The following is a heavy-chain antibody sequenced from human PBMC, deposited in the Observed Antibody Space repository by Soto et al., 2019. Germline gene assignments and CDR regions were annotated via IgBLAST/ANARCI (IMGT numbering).Heavy chain of an antibody. CDR1: GFTFNKYA. J-gene: IGHJ4*02. D-gene: IGHD6-19*01. Sequence: VQLLESGGGLVQPGGSLRLSCAASGFTFNKYAIHWVRQAPGKGLEWVAAISHDGSNKYYADAVKGRFTISRDNSKNTLYLQMNSLRVEDTNVYYCAREETVAGYYFDYWGQGALVTVSS. V-gene: IGHV3-30-3*01. CDR2: ISHDGSNK. CDR3: AREETVAGYYFDY.